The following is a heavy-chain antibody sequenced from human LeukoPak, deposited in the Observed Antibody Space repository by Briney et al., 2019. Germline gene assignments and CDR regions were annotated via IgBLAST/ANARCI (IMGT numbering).Heavy chain of an antibody. Sequence: GRSLRLSCAASGFTFSSYGMHWVRQAPGKGLEWVAVIWYDGSNKYYADSVKGRFTISRDNSKNTLYLQMNSLRAEDTAVYYCARSHLKGVPASTDYWGQGTLVTVSS. J-gene: IGHJ4*02. V-gene: IGHV3-33*01. D-gene: IGHD2-2*01. CDR3: ARSHLKGVPASTDY. CDR2: IWYDGSNK. CDR1: GFTFSSYG.